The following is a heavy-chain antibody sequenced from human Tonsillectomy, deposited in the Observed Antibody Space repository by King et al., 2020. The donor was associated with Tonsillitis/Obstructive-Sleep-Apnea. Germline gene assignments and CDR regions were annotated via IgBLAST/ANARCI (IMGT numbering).Heavy chain of an antibody. CDR1: GFTFSTYG. J-gene: IGHJ4*02. D-gene: IGHD3-10*01. V-gene: IGHV3-33*01. Sequence: VQLVESGGGVVQPGRSLRVSCAASGFTFSTYGMHWVRQAPGKGLEWVAVVWYDGSNKYYADSVKGRFTISRDNSKNRLYLQMTSLRAEDTAVYYCVRAREFNFDCWGQGTLVTVSS. CDR3: VRAREFNFDC. CDR2: VWYDGSNK.